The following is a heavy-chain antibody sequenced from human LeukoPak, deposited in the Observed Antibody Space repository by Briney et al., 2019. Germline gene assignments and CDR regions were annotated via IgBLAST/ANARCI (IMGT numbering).Heavy chain of an antibody. CDR1: GGSFSGYY. CDR2: INHSGST. D-gene: IGHD3-9*01. CDR3: ARREGELRYFDWLTPRD. J-gene: IGHJ4*02. Sequence: PSETLSLTCAVYGGSFSGYYWSWIRQPPGKGLEWIGEINHSGSTNYNPSLKSRVTMSVDKSKNQFSLKVYSVTAADTAVYYCARREGELRYFDWLTPRDWGQGTLVTVSS. V-gene: IGHV4-34*01.